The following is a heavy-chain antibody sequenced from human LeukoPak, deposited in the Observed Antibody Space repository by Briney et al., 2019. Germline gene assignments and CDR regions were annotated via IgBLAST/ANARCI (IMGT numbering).Heavy chain of an antibody. D-gene: IGHD6-19*01. V-gene: IGHV3-30*02. CDR2: IRYDGGIQ. J-gene: IGHJ4*02. CDR3: VKRIVVADTFDY. CDR1: GFTFSTFG. Sequence: GGSLRLSCAASGFTFSTFGMHWVRQAPGKGLEWVAFIRYDGGIQHYADSVKGRFTISRDNSKNTMYLQMDSLGAEDTAVYYCVKRIVVADTFDYWGQGTLVTVSS.